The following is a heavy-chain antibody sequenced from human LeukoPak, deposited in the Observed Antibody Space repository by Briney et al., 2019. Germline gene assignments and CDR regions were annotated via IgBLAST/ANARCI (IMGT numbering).Heavy chain of an antibody. V-gene: IGHV1-69*13. CDR3: ARWRRGTSMALYYPDY. D-gene: IGHD5-24*01. CDR1: GGNFNTFA. J-gene: IGHJ4*02. CDR2: IIPVFGKA. Sequence: SVKVSCKASGGNFNTFAYSWVRQAPGQGLEWVGGIIPVFGKAIYAQKFQGRVTITADESTSTAYMELSGLRSEDTAVYFCARWRRGTSMALYYPDYWGQGTLLTVSS.